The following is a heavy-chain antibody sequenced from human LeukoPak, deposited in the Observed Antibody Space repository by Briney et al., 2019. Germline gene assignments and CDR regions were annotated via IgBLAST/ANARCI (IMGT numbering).Heavy chain of an antibody. CDR3: ARDPLQWLVSTYYYGMDV. Sequence: GGSLRLSCAASGFTFSNYGMSWVRQAPGKGLEWVSSVSGGGDNTHYADSVKGRFTISRDNSKNTLYLQMNSLRAEDTAVYYCARDPLQWLVSTYYYGMDVWGQGTTVTVSS. D-gene: IGHD6-19*01. V-gene: IGHV3-23*01. CDR1: GFTFSNYG. J-gene: IGHJ6*02. CDR2: VSGGGDNT.